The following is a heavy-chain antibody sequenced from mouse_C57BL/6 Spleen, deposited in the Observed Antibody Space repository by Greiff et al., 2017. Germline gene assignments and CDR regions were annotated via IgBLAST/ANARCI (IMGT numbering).Heavy chain of an antibody. CDR1: GYTFTNYW. V-gene: IGHV1-63*01. D-gene: IGHD2-3*01. J-gene: IGHJ2*01. Sequence: VQLQQSGAELVRPGTSVKLSCKASGYTFTNYWIGWAKQRPGHGLEWIGDIYPGGGYTNYNEKFKGKATLTADKSSSTAYMQFSSLTSEDSAIYYGAKERGGYDGYYFDYWGQGTTLTVSS. CDR3: AKERGGYDGYYFDY. CDR2: IYPGGGYT.